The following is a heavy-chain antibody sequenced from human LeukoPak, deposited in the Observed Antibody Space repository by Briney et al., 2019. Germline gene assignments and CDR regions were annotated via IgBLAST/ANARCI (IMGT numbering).Heavy chain of an antibody. Sequence: EASVTVSCKASGYTFTGYYMHWVRQTPGQGLEWMGWINPNSGGTNYAQKFQGRVTMTRDTSISTAYMELSRLRSDDTAVYYCARDPTGTTPNWFDPWGQGTLVTVSS. CDR1: GYTFTGYY. CDR3: ARDPTGTTPNWFDP. D-gene: IGHD1-7*01. V-gene: IGHV1-2*02. CDR2: INPNSGGT. J-gene: IGHJ5*02.